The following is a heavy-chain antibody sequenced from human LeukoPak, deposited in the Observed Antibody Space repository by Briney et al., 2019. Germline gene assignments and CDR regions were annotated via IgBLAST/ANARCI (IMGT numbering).Heavy chain of an antibody. CDR3: ARDTFLSSYCSTSCYVQYFDY. D-gene: IGHD2-2*01. CDR2: INPISGGT. CDR1: GYTFTGYY. Sequence: ASVKVSCKASGYTFTGYYMHWVRQAPGQGLEWMGWINPISGGTNYAQKFQGRVTMTRDTSISTACMELSRLRSDDTAVYYCARDTFLSSYCSTSCYVQYFDYWGKGILVTVSS. J-gene: IGHJ4*02. V-gene: IGHV1-2*02.